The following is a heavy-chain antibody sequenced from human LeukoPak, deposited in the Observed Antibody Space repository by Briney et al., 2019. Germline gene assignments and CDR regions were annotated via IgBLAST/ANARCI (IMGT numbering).Heavy chain of an antibody. Sequence: SETLSLTCTVSGVSISRYYWSWIRQPPGKGLEWIGYIYYSGSTNYNPSLKSRVTISVDTSKNQFSLKLSSVTAADTAVYYCARDPTQWLRYGYFDYWGQGTLVTVSA. V-gene: IGHV4-59*01. D-gene: IGHD5-12*01. CDR2: IYYSGST. CDR3: ARDPTQWLRYGYFDY. J-gene: IGHJ4*02. CDR1: GVSISRYY.